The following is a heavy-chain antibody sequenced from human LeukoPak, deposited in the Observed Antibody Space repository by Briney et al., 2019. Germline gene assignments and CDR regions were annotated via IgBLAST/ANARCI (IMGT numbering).Heavy chain of an antibody. J-gene: IGHJ6*02. V-gene: IGHV3-7*01. CDR2: INPDGSVQ. CDR3: AREFVNVLRGVYGMDV. CDR1: GVAFRNSW. D-gene: IGHD3-10*01. Sequence: GGSLRLSCVASGVAFRNSWMSWIPQAPGKGLEWVANINPDGSVQNYVDSEKRRFTIARDNSKNTLYLQMNSLRAEDTAVYYWAREFVNVLRGVYGMDVWGQGTTVTVSS.